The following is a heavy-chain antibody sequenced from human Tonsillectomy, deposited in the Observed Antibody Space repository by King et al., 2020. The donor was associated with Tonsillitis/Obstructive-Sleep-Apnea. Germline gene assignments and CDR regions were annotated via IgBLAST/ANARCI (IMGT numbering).Heavy chain of an antibody. D-gene: IGHD6-13*01. CDR3: ATPLPTYIISAAGTDDAFDI. J-gene: IGHJ3*02. CDR1: GYTLTELS. Sequence: QLVQSGAEVKKPGASVKVSCKVSGYTLTELSMHWVRQAPGKGLEWMGGFDPEDGETNYAQKFQGRIPLTEDTSTDTAYMELGSLKSEDTSVYYCATPLPTYIISAAGTDDAFDIWGQGTMVTVSS. V-gene: IGHV1-24*01. CDR2: FDPEDGET.